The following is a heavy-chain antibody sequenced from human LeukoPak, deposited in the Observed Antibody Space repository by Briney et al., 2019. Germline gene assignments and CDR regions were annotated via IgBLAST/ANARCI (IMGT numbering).Heavy chain of an antibody. D-gene: IGHD5-12*01. V-gene: IGHV1-2*02. J-gene: IGHJ6*03. CDR1: GFTFSSYG. CDR3: ARSSGYGHYYYYYMDV. Sequence: GGSLRLSCAASGFTFSSYGMHWVRQAPGKGLEWVGWINPNSGGTNYAQKFQGRVTMTRDTSISTAYMELSRLRSDDTAVYYCARSSGYGHYYYYYMDVWGKGTTVTVSS. CDR2: INPNSGGT.